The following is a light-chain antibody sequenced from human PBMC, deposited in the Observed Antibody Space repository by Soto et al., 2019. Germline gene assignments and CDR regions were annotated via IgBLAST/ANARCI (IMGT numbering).Light chain of an antibody. CDR3: SSYTRSNTVL. V-gene: IGLV2-14*03. CDR1: SSDIGGYNY. Sequence: QSALTQPASVSGSPGQSITISCTGTSSDIGGYNYVSWYQQHPGKAPKLIIYDVSNRPSGISNRFSGSKSGNTASLTISGLQAEDEADYYSSSYTRSNTVLFGGGTKLTVL. J-gene: IGLJ3*02. CDR2: DVS.